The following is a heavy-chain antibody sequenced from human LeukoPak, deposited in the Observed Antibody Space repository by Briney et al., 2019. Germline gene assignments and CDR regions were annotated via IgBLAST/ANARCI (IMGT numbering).Heavy chain of an antibody. CDR3: TRRGAKDGFSTGEYMDV. CDR2: IRSKANSYAT. D-gene: IGHD2-8*02. CDR1: GFTFSGSA. V-gene: IGHV3-73*01. Sequence: PGGSLRLSCAASGFTFSGSAMHWVRQASGKGLEWVGRIRSKANSYATAYAASVKGRFTISRDDSKNTAYLQMNSLKTEDTAVYYCTRRGAKDGFSTGEYMDVWGKGTTVTVSS. J-gene: IGHJ6*03.